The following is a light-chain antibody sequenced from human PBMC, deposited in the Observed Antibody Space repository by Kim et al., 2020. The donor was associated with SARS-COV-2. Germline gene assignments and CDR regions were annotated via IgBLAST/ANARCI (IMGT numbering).Light chain of an antibody. V-gene: IGKV3-11*01. CDR2: EAS. J-gene: IGKJ2*01. Sequence: SSSAGERATLTCRASQSISSCLPWYQQRPGQAPGLLINEASSRATGIPARFSGSGSGTDFTLTISSPEPDDFAVYYCQHHANWPYTFGQGTKLEI. CDR1: QSISSC. CDR3: QHHANWPYT.